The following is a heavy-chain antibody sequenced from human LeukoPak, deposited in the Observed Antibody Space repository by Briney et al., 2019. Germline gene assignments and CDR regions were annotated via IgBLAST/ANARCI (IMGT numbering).Heavy chain of an antibody. V-gene: IGHV3-9*01. Sequence: PVGSLRLSCAASGFTFDDYAMPWVRQAPGKGLEWVSGISWNSGSIGYADSVKGRFTISRDNAKNSLYLQMNSLRAEDTALYYCAKGMSTSKHVPDYWGQGTLVTVSS. CDR1: GFTFDDYA. D-gene: IGHD2-2*01. CDR2: ISWNSGSI. CDR3: AKGMSTSKHVPDY. J-gene: IGHJ4*02.